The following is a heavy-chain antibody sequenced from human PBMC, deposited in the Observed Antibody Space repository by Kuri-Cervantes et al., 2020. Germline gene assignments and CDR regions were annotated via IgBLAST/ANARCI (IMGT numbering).Heavy chain of an antibody. CDR2: LYHSGTT. Sequence: SETLSLTCSVSAYPISSGYYWGWIRQPPGKGLEWIGSLYHSGTTYYSSSLKSRVTISVDKSKNQFSLRLNSVTAADTAVYYCARGFGEITSWGQGTMVTVSS. J-gene: IGHJ3*01. D-gene: IGHD3-10*01. V-gene: IGHV4-38-2*02. CDR1: AYPISSGYY. CDR3: ARGFGEITS.